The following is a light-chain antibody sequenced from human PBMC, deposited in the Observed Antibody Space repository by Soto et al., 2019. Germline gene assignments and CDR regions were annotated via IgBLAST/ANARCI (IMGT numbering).Light chain of an antibody. J-gene: IGKJ4*01. CDR1: QSVTSTY. V-gene: IGKV3-20*01. Sequence: DIVLTQSPGTLSLSPGERATLSCRASQSVTSTYLAWYQQKPGQAPRLLIYGASSRATGIPDRFSGSGSGTDFTLTINSLQSEDFAVYYCQQYDAWPLTFGGGTKLEIK. CDR3: QQYDAWPLT. CDR2: GAS.